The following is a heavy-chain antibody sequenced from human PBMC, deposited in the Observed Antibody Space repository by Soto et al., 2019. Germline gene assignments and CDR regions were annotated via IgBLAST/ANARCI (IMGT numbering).Heavy chain of an antibody. CDR2: IIPIFGTA. CDR3: ARAATPPNGVVIIWDYYYYGMDV. J-gene: IGHJ6*02. D-gene: IGHD3-3*01. CDR1: GGTFSSYA. Sequence: ASVKVSCKASGGTFSSYAISWVRQAPGQGLEWMGGIIPIFGTANYAQKFQGRVTITADESTSTAYMELSSLRSEDTAVYYCARAATPPNGVVIIWDYYYYGMDVWGQGTTVTVSS. V-gene: IGHV1-69*13.